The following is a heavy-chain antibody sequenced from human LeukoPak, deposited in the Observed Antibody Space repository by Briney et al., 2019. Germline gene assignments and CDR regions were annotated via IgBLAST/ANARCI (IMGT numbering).Heavy chain of an antibody. CDR2: INPSGGST. CDR1: GYSFTGYY. Sequence: GASVKVSCKSSGYSFTGYYMHWVRQAPGQGLEWMGIINPSGGSTSYAQKFQGRVTMTRDMSTSTVYMELSSLRSEDTAVYYCARAERITIFGVVPNWFDPWGQGTLVTVSS. V-gene: IGHV1-46*01. D-gene: IGHD3-3*01. CDR3: ARAERITIFGVVPNWFDP. J-gene: IGHJ5*02.